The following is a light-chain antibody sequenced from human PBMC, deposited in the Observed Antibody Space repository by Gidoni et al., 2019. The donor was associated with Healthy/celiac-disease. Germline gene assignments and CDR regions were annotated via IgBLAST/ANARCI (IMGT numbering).Light chain of an antibody. CDR3: QQLNSYPFT. CDR2: AAS. J-gene: IGKJ4*01. Sequence: DIQLTQSPSSLSASVGDRVTITCRASQDISSYLAWYQQKPGKAPKLLIYAASTLQRGVPSRFSGSGSGTEFTLTISSLQPEDIATYYCQQLNSYPFTFGGGTKVEIK. CDR1: QDISSY. V-gene: IGKV1-9*01.